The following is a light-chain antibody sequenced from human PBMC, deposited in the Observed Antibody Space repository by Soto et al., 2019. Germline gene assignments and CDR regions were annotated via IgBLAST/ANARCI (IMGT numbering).Light chain of an antibody. CDR1: NSNIGSDA. V-gene: IGLV1-44*01. CDR2: NNN. CDR3: AAWDDSLNGRV. J-gene: IGLJ3*02. Sequence: QSVLTQPPSASGTPGQRVTISCSGSNSNIGSDAVNWYQQLPGTAPKLLIYNNNQRPSGVPDRFSGSKSGTSASLAISGLQSEDEADYYCAAWDDSLNGRVFGGGTKLT.